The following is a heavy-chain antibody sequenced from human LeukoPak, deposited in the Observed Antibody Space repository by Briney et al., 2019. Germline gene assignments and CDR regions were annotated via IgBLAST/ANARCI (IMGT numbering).Heavy chain of an antibody. V-gene: IGHV1-18*01. CDR2: IGAYNGNT. D-gene: IGHD3-10*01. J-gene: IGHJ6*03. CDR3: ARDPYGSGSYYVYYYYYMDV. CDR1: GYTFTSYG. Sequence: GASVKVSCKASGYTFTSYGISWVRQAPGQGLEWMGWIGAYNGNTNYAQKLQGRVTMTTDTSTSTAYMELRSLRSDDTAVYYCARDPYGSGSYYVYYYYYMDVWGKGTTVTVSS.